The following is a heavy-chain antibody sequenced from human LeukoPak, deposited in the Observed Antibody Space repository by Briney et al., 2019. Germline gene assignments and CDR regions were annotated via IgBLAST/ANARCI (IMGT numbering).Heavy chain of an antibody. CDR1: GYTFSDYH. J-gene: IGHJ4*02. CDR3: ARKTKITTSLIDY. V-gene: IGHV1-2*02. D-gene: IGHD4-11*01. CDR2: INPQSGYT. Sequence: ASVKVSCKTSGYTFSDYHMHWVRQAPGQGLEWMGWINPQSGYTDYAQKFRGRVTMTRDTSISTVYMELSWLRSDDTAVYYCARKTKITTSLIDYWGQGTLVTVSS.